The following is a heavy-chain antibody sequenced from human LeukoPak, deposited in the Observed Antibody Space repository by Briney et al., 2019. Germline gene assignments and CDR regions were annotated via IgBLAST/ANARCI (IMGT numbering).Heavy chain of an antibody. V-gene: IGHV3-30-3*01. CDR2: ISYDGSNK. CDR1: GFTFSSYA. Sequence: GRSLRLSCAASGFTFSSYAVHWVRQAPGKGLEWVAVISYDGSNKYYADSVKGRFTISRDNSKNTLYLQMNSLRAEDTAVYYCARDWGEYDFWSGCYYYGMDVWGQGTTVTVSS. D-gene: IGHD3-3*01. CDR3: ARDWGEYDFWSGCYYYGMDV. J-gene: IGHJ6*02.